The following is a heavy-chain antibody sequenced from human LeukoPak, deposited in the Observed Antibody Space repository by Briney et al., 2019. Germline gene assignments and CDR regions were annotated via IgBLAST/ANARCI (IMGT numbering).Heavy chain of an antibody. Sequence: SETLSLTRNVSGGSISSYYWTWIRQPPGKGLEWIGYIYYTGSTNYNPSLKSRVTISVDTPKNQFSLNLTSVTAADTAVYYCAIGTWYNYFDHWGQGTLVTVSS. CDR3: AIGTWYNYFDH. V-gene: IGHV4-59*01. CDR1: GGSISSYY. CDR2: IYYTGST. D-gene: IGHD1-1*01. J-gene: IGHJ4*02.